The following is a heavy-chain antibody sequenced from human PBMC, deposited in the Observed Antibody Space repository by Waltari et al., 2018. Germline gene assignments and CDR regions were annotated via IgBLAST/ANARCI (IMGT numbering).Heavy chain of an antibody. J-gene: IGHJ4*02. D-gene: IGHD6-19*01. CDR1: GDSISSADYY. CDR3: AREDLAVRKTGGFDY. V-gene: IGHV4-61*02. CDR2: VSSTGGA. Sequence: QVLLQESGPGLVQASQTLSLTCTVSGDSISSADYYWSWIRRPAGKEMQWLGRVSSTGGANYDPALKRRATISVDSSKNEFSLSLTSVTAADTATYYCAREDLAVRKTGGFDYWGQGVMVSVSS.